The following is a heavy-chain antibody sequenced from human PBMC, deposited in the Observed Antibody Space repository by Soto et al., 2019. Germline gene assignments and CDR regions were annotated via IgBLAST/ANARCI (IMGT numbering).Heavy chain of an antibody. CDR3: AIAPETPPIARVVVPYFFDS. D-gene: IGHD3-3*01. Sequence: PSETLSLTCAVYGGSFSGYYWSWIRQRQGKGLDWIGYIYYSGSFYYNPSLKSRVMISSDTSKNQFSLSVSSVTAADTAVYYCAIAPETPPIARVVVPYFFDSWGQGTLVTVSS. J-gene: IGHJ4*02. CDR1: GGSFSGYY. CDR2: IYYSGSF. V-gene: IGHV4-34*09.